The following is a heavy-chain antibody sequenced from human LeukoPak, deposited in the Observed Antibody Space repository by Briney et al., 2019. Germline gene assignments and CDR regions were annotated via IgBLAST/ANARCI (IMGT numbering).Heavy chain of an antibody. CDR2: IRHDGSTK. Sequence: GGSLRLSCAASGFPFYSYWMTWVRQTPGKGLEWVANIRHDGSTKYYVDSVKGRFTISRDNAMNSLYLQMDSLRVEDTAIYYCARSVPYGTTWYGRSDCWGQGTQVTVSS. D-gene: IGHD6-13*01. V-gene: IGHV3-7*03. CDR1: GFPFYSYW. J-gene: IGHJ4*02. CDR3: ARSVPYGTTWYGRSDC.